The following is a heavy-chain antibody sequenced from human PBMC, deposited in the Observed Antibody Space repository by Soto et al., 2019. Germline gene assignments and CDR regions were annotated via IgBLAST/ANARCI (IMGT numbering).Heavy chain of an antibody. Sequence: ASVKVSCKASGYTFTSYAMHWVRQAPGQGLEWMGWISAYNGNTNYAQKLQGRVTMTTDTSTSTAYMELRSLRSDDTAVYYCARDRSENYYDSSGPHGAFDIWGQGTMVTVSS. CDR1: GYTFTSYA. D-gene: IGHD3-22*01. J-gene: IGHJ3*02. V-gene: IGHV1-18*01. CDR3: ARDRSENYYDSSGPHGAFDI. CDR2: ISAYNGNT.